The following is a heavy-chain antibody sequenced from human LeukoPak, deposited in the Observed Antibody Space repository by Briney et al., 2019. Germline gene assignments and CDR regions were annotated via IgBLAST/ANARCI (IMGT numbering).Heavy chain of an antibody. D-gene: IGHD1-1*01. J-gene: IGHJ6*03. CDR3: ARGRITVTGAIHYYMDV. V-gene: IGHV3-7*03. Sequence: PGGSLRLSCAASGFTFSAYWMTWDRQAPGKGLEWVANIKQDGSEEYYVDSVKGRFTISRDNAKKSLFLQMNSLRVEDTAVYFCARGRITVTGAIHYYMDVWGNGTTVIVSS. CDR1: GFTFSAYW. CDR2: IKQDGSEE.